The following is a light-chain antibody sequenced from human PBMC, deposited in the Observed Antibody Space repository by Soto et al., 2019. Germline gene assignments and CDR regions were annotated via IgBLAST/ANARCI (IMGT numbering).Light chain of an antibody. Sequence: EIVLTQSPATLSLSPGERATLSCRASQSVSRYLAWYQQKPGQAPRLLIYDASNRATGIPARFSGSGSGTDFTLTISSLEPEDFAIYHCQQRSNWLTLGGGTKVEIK. J-gene: IGKJ4*01. CDR1: QSVSRY. CDR2: DAS. CDR3: QQRSNWLT. V-gene: IGKV3-11*01.